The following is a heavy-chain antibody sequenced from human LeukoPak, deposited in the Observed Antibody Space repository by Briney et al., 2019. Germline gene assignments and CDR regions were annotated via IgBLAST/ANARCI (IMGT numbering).Heavy chain of an antibody. J-gene: IGHJ5*02. D-gene: IGHD6-13*01. CDR2: IYYSGST. V-gene: IGHV4-31*03. Sequence: SQTVSLTCTVSGGSISCGGYSWSWIRQHTGKGLEWIGYIYYSGSTYYNPSLKSRVTISVDTSKNQFSLKLSSVTAADTAVYYCARAIAAAANNWFDPWGQGTLVTVSS. CDR1: GGSISCGGYS. CDR3: ARAIAAAANNWFDP.